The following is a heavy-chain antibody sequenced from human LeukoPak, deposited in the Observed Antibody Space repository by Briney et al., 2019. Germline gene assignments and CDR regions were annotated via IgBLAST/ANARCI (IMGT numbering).Heavy chain of an antibody. Sequence: ASVKVSCKVSGYTFTSYDINWVRQATGQGLEWMGWMNPNSGNTGYAQKFQGRVTITRNTSISTAYMELSSLRSEDTAVYYCARGLGWGTKEYYDILTGYYIWFDPWGQGTLVTVSS. J-gene: IGHJ5*02. V-gene: IGHV1-8*03. CDR3: ARGLGWGTKEYYDILTGYYIWFDP. CDR1: GYTFTSYD. CDR2: MNPNSGNT. D-gene: IGHD3-9*01.